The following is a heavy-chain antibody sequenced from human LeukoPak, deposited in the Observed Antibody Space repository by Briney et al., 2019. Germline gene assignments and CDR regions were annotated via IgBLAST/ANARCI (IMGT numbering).Heavy chain of an antibody. V-gene: IGHV3-66*01. CDR1: GFTFSSYG. J-gene: IGHJ6*02. D-gene: IGHD2-2*01. CDR3: ASVVVPQYYYYGMDV. CDR2: IYSGGST. Sequence: GGSLRLSCAASGFTFSSYGMHWVRQAPGKGLEWVSVIYSGGSTYYADSVKGRFTISRDNSKNTLYLQMNSLRAEDTAVYYCASVVVPQYYYYGMDVWGQGTTVTVSS.